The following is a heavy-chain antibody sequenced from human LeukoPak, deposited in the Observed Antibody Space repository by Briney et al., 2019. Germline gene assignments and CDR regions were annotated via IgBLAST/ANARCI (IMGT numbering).Heavy chain of an antibody. Sequence: PSETLSLTCTVSGYSISSGYYWGWIRQPPGKGLEWIAYIHTSGSTNYNPSLRSRVTISVDTSKNQFSLKLTSVTAADTAVYYCARLARYGSGSYPFDYWGQGTLVTVSS. CDR2: IHTSGST. CDR3: ARLARYGSGSYPFDY. D-gene: IGHD3-10*01. V-gene: IGHV4-38-2*02. CDR1: GYSISSGYY. J-gene: IGHJ4*02.